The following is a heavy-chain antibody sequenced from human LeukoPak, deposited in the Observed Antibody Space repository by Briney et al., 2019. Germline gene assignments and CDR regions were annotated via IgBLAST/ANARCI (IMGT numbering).Heavy chain of an antibody. D-gene: IGHD3-10*01. V-gene: IGHV5-51*01. Sequence: GESLKISCKGSGYSFSNYWIGWVRQMPGKGLEWMGIIYPGDSDTRYSPSFQGQVTISADKSISTAYLQWSSLKASDTAMYYCARSTMVRGRPVWFDPWGQGTLVTVSS. J-gene: IGHJ5*02. CDR3: ARSTMVRGRPVWFDP. CDR1: GYSFSNYW. CDR2: IYPGDSDT.